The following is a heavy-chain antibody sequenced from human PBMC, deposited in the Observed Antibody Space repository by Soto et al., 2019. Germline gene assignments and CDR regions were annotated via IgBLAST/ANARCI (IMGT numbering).Heavy chain of an antibody. J-gene: IGHJ6*02. CDR2: IYYSGST. D-gene: IGHD6-6*01. V-gene: IGHV4-31*03. Sequence: SETLSLTCTVSGGSISSGGYYWSWIRQHPGKGLEWIGYIYYSGSTYYNPSLKSRVTISVDTSKNQFSLKLSSVTAADTAVYYCARDGVGDIAAPLGRYGMDVWGQGTTVTVSS. CDR3: ARDGVGDIAAPLGRYGMDV. CDR1: GGSISSGGYY.